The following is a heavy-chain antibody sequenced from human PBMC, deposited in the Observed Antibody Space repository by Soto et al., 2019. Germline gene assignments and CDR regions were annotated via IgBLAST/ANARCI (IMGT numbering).Heavy chain of an antibody. V-gene: IGHV4-31*03. CDR3: ARDRSHYVWAISRTYGMDV. CDR2: IHYSGTT. Sequence: SETLSLTCTVSGDSISNSFYYWSRIRQVPGKGPEWIGYIHYSGTTHYNPSLKSRVTISLDTSKNQFSLRLSSVTAADTAVYFCARDRSHYVWAISRTYGMDVWGQGTSVTVSS. D-gene: IGHD3-16*02. CDR1: GDSISNSFYY. J-gene: IGHJ6*02.